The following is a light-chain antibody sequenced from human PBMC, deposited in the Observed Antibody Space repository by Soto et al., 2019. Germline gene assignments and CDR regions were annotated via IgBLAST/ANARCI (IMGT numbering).Light chain of an antibody. CDR3: RSDARSCSFT. Sequence: QSVLGQPRSVSGSPGQSVTIACTGTSSDVGGYNYVSWYQQHPGKAPKLMIYDVSKRPSGVPDRFSGSKSGNTASLTISGLQADDEDDYSRRSDARSCSFTFGTETKFTIL. CDR2: DVS. V-gene: IGLV2-11*01. CDR1: SSDVGGYNY. J-gene: IGLJ1*01.